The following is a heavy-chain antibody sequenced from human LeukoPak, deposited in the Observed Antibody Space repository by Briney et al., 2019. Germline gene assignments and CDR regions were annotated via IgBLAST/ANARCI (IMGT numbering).Heavy chain of an antibody. D-gene: IGHD4-17*01. J-gene: IGHJ4*02. V-gene: IGHV3-7*03. CDR2: IKPDGSEK. CDR3: AKDSYGDYDFDY. CDR1: GFTFSTYW. Sequence: GGSLRLSCAASGFTFSTYWMSSVRQAPGKGLEWVATIKPDGSEKYYVDSVKGRFTISRDNSKNTLYLQMNSLRAEDTAVYYCAKDSYGDYDFDYWGQGTLVTVSS.